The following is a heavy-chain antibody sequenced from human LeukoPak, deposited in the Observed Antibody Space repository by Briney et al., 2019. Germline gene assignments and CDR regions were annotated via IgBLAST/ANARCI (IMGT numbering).Heavy chain of an antibody. CDR1: GYTFTNFD. Sequence: ASVKVSCKASGYTFTNFDINWVRQAPGQGLEWMGWMNPVSGKAGSAQKFQGRVTLTRDTSISTAYMELSRLRSDDTAVYYCARDSGGSYSHFDYWGQGTLVTVSS. CDR2: MNPVSGKA. CDR3: ARDSGGSYSHFDY. V-gene: IGHV1-8*01. D-gene: IGHD1-26*01. J-gene: IGHJ4*02.